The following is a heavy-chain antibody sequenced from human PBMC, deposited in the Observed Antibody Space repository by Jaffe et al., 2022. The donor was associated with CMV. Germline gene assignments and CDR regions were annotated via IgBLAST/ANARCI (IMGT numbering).Heavy chain of an antibody. J-gene: IGHJ5*02. CDR2: VHYSGST. CDR1: GASISNTNYF. CDR3: ARQGKKPVAGVFYSGLDP. Sequence: QLQLQESGPGLVTPSETLSLTCTVSGASISNTNYFWVWLRQSPGEGLEWIGSVHYSGSTHYNPSLKSRLSISVDTSKNQFSLNLSSVTAADTAVYYCARQGKKPVAGVFYSGLDPWGQGTLVTVSS. V-gene: IGHV4-39*01. D-gene: IGHD6-19*01.